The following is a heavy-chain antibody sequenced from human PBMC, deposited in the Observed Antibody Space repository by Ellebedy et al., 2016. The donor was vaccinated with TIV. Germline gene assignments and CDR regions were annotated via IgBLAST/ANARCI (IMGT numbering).Heavy chain of an antibody. J-gene: IGHJ4*02. CDR1: GFTFSSYG. CDR3: AKEITMVRGGHADDY. CDR2: ISSSSSTI. D-gene: IGHD3-10*01. Sequence: GESLKISXAASGFTFSSYGMHWVRQAPGKGLEWVSYISSSSSTIYYADSVKGRFTISRDNAKNSLYLQMNSLRDEDTAVYYCAKEITMVRGGHADDYWGQGTLVTVSS. V-gene: IGHV3-48*02.